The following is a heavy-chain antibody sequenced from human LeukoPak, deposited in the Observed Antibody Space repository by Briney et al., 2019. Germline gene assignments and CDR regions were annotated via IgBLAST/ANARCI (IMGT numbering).Heavy chain of an antibody. Sequence: ASVKVSCKASYYTFTNYGITWVRQAPGQGLEWMGWISAYNGNTNYAQKLQGRVTMTRDTSTSTVYMELSSLRSEDTAVYYCATQDDYNSLDVWGKGTTVTVSS. J-gene: IGHJ6*04. D-gene: IGHD5-24*01. V-gene: IGHV1-18*01. CDR3: ATQDDYNSLDV. CDR1: YYTFTNYG. CDR2: ISAYNGNT.